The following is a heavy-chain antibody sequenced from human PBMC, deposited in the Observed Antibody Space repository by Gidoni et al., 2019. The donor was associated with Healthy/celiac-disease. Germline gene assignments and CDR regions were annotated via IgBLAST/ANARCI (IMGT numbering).Heavy chain of an antibody. J-gene: IGHJ3*02. CDR1: GFTFRSSG. CDR2: IWYDGSNK. D-gene: IGHD6-19*01. Sequence: VQLVASGGGVVQPGRSLRLSCAASGFTFRSSGMHWVRQAPGKGLEWVAVIWYDGSNKYYADSVKGRFTISRDNSKNTLYLQMNSLRAEDTAVYYCARDRTYFSSGWYQGDAFDIWGQGTMVTVSS. CDR3: ARDRTYFSSGWYQGDAFDI. V-gene: IGHV3-33*01.